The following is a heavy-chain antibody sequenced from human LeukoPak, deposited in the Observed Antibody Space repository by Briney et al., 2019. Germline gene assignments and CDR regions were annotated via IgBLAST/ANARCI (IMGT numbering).Heavy chain of an antibody. CDR3: AREGGGGVGRRNWFDP. CDR1: GGSISSGSYY. CDR2: IYTSGST. J-gene: IGHJ5*02. Sequence: SQTLPLTCTVSGGSISSGSYYWSWIRQPAGKGLEWIGRIYTSGSTNYNPSLKSRVTISVDTSKNQFSLKLSSVTAADTAVYYCAREGGGGVGRRNWFDPWGQGTLVTVSS. D-gene: IGHD1-26*01. V-gene: IGHV4-61*02.